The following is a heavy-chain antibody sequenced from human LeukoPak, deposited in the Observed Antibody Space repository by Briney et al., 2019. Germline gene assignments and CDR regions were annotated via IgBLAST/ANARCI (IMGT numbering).Heavy chain of an antibody. V-gene: IGHV5-51*01. CDR1: RYSFTSYW. J-gene: IGHJ4*02. CDR3: ATTSTIFGVVTDY. CDR2: IYPGDSDT. Sequence: GESLKISCKGSRYSFTSYWIGWVRQMPGKGLEWMGIIYPGDSDTRYSPSFQGQVTISADKSISTAYLQWSSLKASDTAMYYCATTSTIFGVVTDYWGQGTLVTVSS. D-gene: IGHD3-3*01.